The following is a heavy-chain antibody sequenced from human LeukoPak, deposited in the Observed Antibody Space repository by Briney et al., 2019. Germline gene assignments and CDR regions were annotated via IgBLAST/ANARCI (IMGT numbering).Heavy chain of an antibody. CDR1: GFIFSNAW. J-gene: IGHJ6*03. CDR2: IKRKTDGGTT. D-gene: IGHD5-18*01. V-gene: IGHV3-15*01. CDR3: ARDQWLQSDYYMDV. Sequence: KAGGSLRLSCAASGFIFSNAWMSWVRQAPGKGLEWVGRIKRKTDGGTTGYAAPVKGRFTISRDDSKNTLYLQMNSLRAEDTAVYYCARDQWLQSDYYMDVWGKGTTVTASS.